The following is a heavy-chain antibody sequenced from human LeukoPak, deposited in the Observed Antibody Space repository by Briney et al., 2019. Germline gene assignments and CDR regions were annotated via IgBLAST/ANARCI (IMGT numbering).Heavy chain of an antibody. V-gene: IGHV3-23*01. CDR2: ISGSGGST. D-gene: IGHD3-10*01. CDR1: GFTFSSYA. CDR3: AKDNFYYYGSGTRQNGMDV. Sequence: GGSLRLSCAASGFTFSSYAMSWVRQAPGKGLEWVSSISGSGGSTYYADSVKGRFTISRDNSKNTLYLQMNSLRAEDTAVYYCAKDNFYYYGSGTRQNGMDVWGQGPTVTVSS. J-gene: IGHJ6*02.